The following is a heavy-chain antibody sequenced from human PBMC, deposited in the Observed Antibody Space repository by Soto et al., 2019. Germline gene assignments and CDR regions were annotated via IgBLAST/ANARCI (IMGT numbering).Heavy chain of an antibody. Sequence: GGSLRLSCAASGFTFSTYGMHWVRQAPGKGLEWVALIWSDGTNKYYADSVKGRFTISRDNSKKTLYLQMNSLRAEDTAVYYCASSHYYAGGGYPVPFDFWGHGTLVTVSS. J-gene: IGHJ4*01. CDR3: ASSHYYAGGGYPVPFDF. CDR1: GFTFSTYG. CDR2: IWSDGTNK. V-gene: IGHV3-33*01. D-gene: IGHD3-22*01.